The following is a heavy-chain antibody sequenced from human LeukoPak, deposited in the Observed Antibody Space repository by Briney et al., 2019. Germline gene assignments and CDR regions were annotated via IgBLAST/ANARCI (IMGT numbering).Heavy chain of an antibody. Sequence: AASVKVSCKASGYTFTSYDISWVRQAPGQGLEWMGWISAYNGNTNYAQKLQGRVTMTTDTSTSTAYMELRSLRSDDTAVYYCARGAGYDFWSGYVPHYFDYWGQGTLVTVSS. J-gene: IGHJ4*02. V-gene: IGHV1-18*01. CDR1: GYTFTSYD. CDR2: ISAYNGNT. CDR3: ARGAGYDFWSGYVPHYFDY. D-gene: IGHD3-3*01.